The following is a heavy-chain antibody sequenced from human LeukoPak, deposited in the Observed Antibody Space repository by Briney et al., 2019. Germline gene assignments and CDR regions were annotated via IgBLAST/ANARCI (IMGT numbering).Heavy chain of an antibody. CDR2: IIPIFGTA. CDR3: ARGPRAVQYAPSYNWFDP. Sequence: SVKASCKASGGTFSSYAISWVRQAPGQGLEWMGGIIPIFGTANYAQKFQGRVTITADESTSTAYMELSSLRSEDTAVYYCARGPRAVQYAPSYNWFDPWGQGTLVTVSS. CDR1: GGTFSSYA. J-gene: IGHJ5*02. D-gene: IGHD4-11*01. V-gene: IGHV1-69*13.